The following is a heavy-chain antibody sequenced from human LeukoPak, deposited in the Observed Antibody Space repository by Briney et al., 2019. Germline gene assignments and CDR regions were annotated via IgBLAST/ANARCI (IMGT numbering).Heavy chain of an antibody. Sequence: SETLSLTCPVSGASISSSNWWTWVRQPPGRGLEWVGEIYHGGNTNYNPSLADRVTISMDKSKNQFSLRLTSVTAADTTVYYCARGTVTTVTDSWGQGTLVTVSS. CDR3: ARGTVTTVTDS. CDR2: IYHGGNT. J-gene: IGHJ4*02. CDR1: GASISSSNW. D-gene: IGHD4-17*01. V-gene: IGHV4-4*02.